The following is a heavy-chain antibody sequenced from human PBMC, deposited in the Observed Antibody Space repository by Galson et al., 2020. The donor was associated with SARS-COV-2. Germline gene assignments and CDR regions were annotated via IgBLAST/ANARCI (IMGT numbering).Heavy chain of an antibody. D-gene: IGHD6-13*01. CDR1: GFTFSSYW. CDR2: IKQDGSEK. V-gene: IGHV3-7*01. Sequence: TGGSLSLSCAASGFTFSSYWMSWVRKAPGKGLEWVANIKQDGSEKYYVDSVKGRFTISRDNAKNSLYLQMNSLRAEDTAVYYCARDSLAAAGTGTPNYYGMDVWGQGTTVTVSS. J-gene: IGHJ6*02. CDR3: ARDSLAAAGTGTPNYYGMDV.